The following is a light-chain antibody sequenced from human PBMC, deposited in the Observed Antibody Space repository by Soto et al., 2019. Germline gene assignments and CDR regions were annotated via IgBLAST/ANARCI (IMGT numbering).Light chain of an antibody. CDR1: HSISSY. V-gene: IGKV1-39*01. J-gene: IGKJ1*01. Sequence: DIQMPQSPSSLSASVRNRVTITCLSCHSISSYLNSYQQKPGKAPKLLIYAASRLQSGVPSRFSGSGSGTDFTLTISSLQPEDFATYYCQQSYSTPRTFGQGTKVDIK. CDR3: QQSYSTPRT. CDR2: AAS.